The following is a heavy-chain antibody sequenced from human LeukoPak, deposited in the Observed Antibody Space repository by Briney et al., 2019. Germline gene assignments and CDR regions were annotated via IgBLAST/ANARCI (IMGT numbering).Heavy chain of an antibody. CDR2: ISSSGSTI. CDR1: GFTFSDYY. CDR3: ARSPDYCGGDCYPDYYYYYMDV. D-gene: IGHD2-21*02. Sequence: GGSLRLSCAASGFTFSDYYMSWIRQAPGKGLEWASYISSSGSTIYYADSVKGRFTISRDNAKNSLYLQMNSLRAEDAAVYYCARSPDYCGGDCYPDYYYYYMDVWGKGTTVTVSS. V-gene: IGHV3-11*04. J-gene: IGHJ6*03.